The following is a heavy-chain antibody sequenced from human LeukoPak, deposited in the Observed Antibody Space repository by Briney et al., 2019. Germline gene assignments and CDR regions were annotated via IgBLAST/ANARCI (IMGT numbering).Heavy chain of an antibody. CDR1: GFTFSSYE. CDR3: AKAVAATGHYYFGMDV. J-gene: IGHJ6*02. D-gene: IGHD6-19*01. Sequence: GGSLRLSCAASGFTFSSYEMNWVRQAPGKGLEWVAVIWFDGSNKYYADSVKGRLTISRDNSKSTLYLQMNSLRAEDTAVYYCAKAVAATGHYYFGMDVWGQGTTVTVSS. CDR2: IWFDGSNK. V-gene: IGHV3-33*06.